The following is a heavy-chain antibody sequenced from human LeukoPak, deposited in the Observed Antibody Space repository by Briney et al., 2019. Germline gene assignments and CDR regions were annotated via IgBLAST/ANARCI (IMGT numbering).Heavy chain of an antibody. CDR2: ISGGGGST. V-gene: IGHV3-23*01. CDR1: GFTFSNYA. CDR3: AKDDSKDDY. Sequence: PGGSLRLSCAASGFTFSNYAMSWVRQPPGKGLEWVSAISGGGGSTYYADSVKGRFTIFRDNSKNTLYLQMNSLRAEDTAVYYCAKDDSKDDYWGQGTLVTVSS. J-gene: IGHJ4*02.